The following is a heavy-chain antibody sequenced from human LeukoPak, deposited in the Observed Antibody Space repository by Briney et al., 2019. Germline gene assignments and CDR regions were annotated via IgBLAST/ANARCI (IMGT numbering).Heavy chain of an antibody. CDR3: AKRYSSGWWDDY. V-gene: IGHV3-23*01. D-gene: IGHD6-19*01. Sequence: GGSLRLSCAASGFTFSSCAMSWVRQAPGEGVAWVSAISGSGGSTYYADSVKGRFTISRDNSKNTLYLQMNSLRAEDTAVYYCAKRYSSGWWDDYWGQGTLVTVSS. CDR1: GFTFSSCA. J-gene: IGHJ4*02. CDR2: ISGSGGST.